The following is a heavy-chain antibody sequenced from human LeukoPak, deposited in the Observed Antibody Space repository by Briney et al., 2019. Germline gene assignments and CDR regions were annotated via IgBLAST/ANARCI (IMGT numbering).Heavy chain of an antibody. D-gene: IGHD1-26*01. CDR3: AARWELLSPYYFDY. Sequence: GGSLRLSCAASGFTFSDYYMSWIRQAPGKGLEWVSYISSSGSTIYYADSVKGRFTISRDNAKNTLYLQVNSLRAEDTAVYYCAARWELLSPYYFDYWGQGTLVTVSS. CDR1: GFTFSDYY. CDR2: ISSSGSTI. J-gene: IGHJ4*02. V-gene: IGHV3-11*01.